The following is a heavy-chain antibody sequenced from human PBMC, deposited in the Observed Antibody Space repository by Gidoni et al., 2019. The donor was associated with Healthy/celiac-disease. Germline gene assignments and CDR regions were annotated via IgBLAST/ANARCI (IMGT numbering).Heavy chain of an antibody. D-gene: IGHD5-12*01. CDR1: GFTFSSYS. CDR2: ISSSSSTI. J-gene: IGHJ4*02. CDR3: AREADVDIVATTHIDY. Sequence: EVQLVESGGGLVQPGGSLRLSCAASGFTFSSYSMNWVRQAPGKGLEWVSYISSSSSTIYYADSVKGRFTISRDNAKNSLYLQMNSLRDEDTAVYYCAREADVDIVATTHIDYWGQGTLVTVSS. V-gene: IGHV3-48*02.